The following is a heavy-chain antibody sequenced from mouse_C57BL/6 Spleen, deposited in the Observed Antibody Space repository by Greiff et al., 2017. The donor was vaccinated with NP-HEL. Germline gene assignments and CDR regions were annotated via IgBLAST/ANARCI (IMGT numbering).Heavy chain of an antibody. D-gene: IGHD1-1*01. CDR1: GYTFTSYD. CDR3: ARMTTVVSYYAMDY. V-gene: IGHV1-85*01. CDR2: IYPRDGST. Sequence: QVHVKQSGPELVKPGASVKLSCKASGYTFTSYDINWVKQRPGQGLEWIGWIYPRDGSTKYNEKFKGKATLTVDTSSSTAYMELHSLTSEDSAVYFCARMTTVVSYYAMDYWGQGTSVTVSS. J-gene: IGHJ4*01.